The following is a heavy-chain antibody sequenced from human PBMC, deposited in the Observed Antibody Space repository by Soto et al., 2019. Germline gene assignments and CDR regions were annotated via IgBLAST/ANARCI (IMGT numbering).Heavy chain of an antibody. V-gene: IGHV3-53*01. J-gene: IGHJ4*02. CDR1: GFTVSSNY. CDR2: IYSGGST. Sequence: SLRLSCAASGFTVSSNYMSWVRQAPGKGLEWVSVIYSGGSTYYADSVKGRFTISRDNSKNTLYLQMNSLRAEDTAVYYCARAEDTAMAYHFDYWGQGTLVTVSS. CDR3: ARAEDTAMAYHFDY. D-gene: IGHD5-18*01.